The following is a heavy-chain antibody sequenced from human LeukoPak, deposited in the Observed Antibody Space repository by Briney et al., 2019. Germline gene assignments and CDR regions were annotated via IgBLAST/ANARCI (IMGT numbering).Heavy chain of an antibody. D-gene: IGHD4-23*01. Sequence: SETLSLTRTVSGVSISNYYWSWVPPPARKRLEWIGRNNTSGSTNCNPSLKSRVAMSVDTSKNQFSLKLTSVTAADTAVYYCVREIATSGGNSRALDYCGQGTLVTVSS. CDR3: VREIATSGGNSRALDY. J-gene: IGHJ4*02. CDR2: NNTSGST. CDR1: GVSISNYY. V-gene: IGHV4-4*07.